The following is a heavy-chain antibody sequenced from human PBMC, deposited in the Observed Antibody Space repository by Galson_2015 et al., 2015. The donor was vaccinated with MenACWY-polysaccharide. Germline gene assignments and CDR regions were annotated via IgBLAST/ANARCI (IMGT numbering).Heavy chain of an antibody. Sequence: SVKVSCKASGYTFTGYYMHWVRQAPGQGLEWMGWINPNSGGTDYAQKFQGRVTMTRDTSISTAYMELSRLRSDDTAIYFCARVIAGSYTNGFDPWGQGTLVTVSS. D-gene: IGHD6-13*01. CDR2: INPNSGGT. CDR3: ARVIAGSYTNGFDP. V-gene: IGHV1-2*02. CDR1: GYTFTGYY. J-gene: IGHJ5*02.